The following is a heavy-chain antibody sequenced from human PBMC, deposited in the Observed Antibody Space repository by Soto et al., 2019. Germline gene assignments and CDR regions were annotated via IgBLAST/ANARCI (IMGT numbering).Heavy chain of an antibody. CDR1: GFTFSSYA. V-gene: IGHV3-23*01. CDR2: ISGSGGST. Sequence: GGSLRLSCAASGFTFSSYAMSWVRQAPGKGLEWVSAISGSGGSTYYADSVKGWFTISRDNSKNTLYLQMNSLRAEDTAVYYCAKDRVQKDYSNYFDYWGQGTLVTVSS. D-gene: IGHD4-4*01. J-gene: IGHJ4*02. CDR3: AKDRVQKDYSNYFDY.